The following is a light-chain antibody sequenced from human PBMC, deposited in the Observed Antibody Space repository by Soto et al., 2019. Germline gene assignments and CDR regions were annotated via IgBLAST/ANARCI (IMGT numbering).Light chain of an antibody. CDR2: GAF. V-gene: IGKV3-15*01. J-gene: IGKJ5*01. Sequence: EIVMTQSPATLSVSPGERATLSCRASQSVLSTLAWYQQKPGQAPRLLIYGAFTRATDIPGRFSGSGSGTEFTLTISSLQSEDFAVYYCQQYNNWPITFGKGTRLEIK. CDR1: QSVLST. CDR3: QQYNNWPIT.